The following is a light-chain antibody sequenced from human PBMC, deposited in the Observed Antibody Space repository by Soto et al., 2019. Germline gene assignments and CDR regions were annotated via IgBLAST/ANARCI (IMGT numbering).Light chain of an antibody. J-gene: IGKJ2*01. CDR1: QTTNTW. CDR2: DAS. V-gene: IGKV1-5*01. CDR3: QQYISYPYT. Sequence: DIQMTQFPSTLSASVGDRVTITCRASQTTNTWLAWYQQKPGTAPKLVIYDASSLEGGVPSRFSASGSGTEFTLTISSLQPDDLATYYCQQYISYPYTFGQGTKVEIK.